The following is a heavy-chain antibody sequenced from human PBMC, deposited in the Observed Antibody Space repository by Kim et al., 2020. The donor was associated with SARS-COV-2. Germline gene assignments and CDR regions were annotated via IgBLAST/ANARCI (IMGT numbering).Heavy chain of an antibody. Sequence: ASVKVSCKASGYTFTSYAMHWVRQAPGQRLEWMGWINAGNGNTKYSQKFQGRVTITRDTSASTAYMELSSLRSEDTAVYYCARDTALSLDAFDIWGQGTMVTVSS. V-gene: IGHV1-3*01. J-gene: IGHJ3*02. CDR2: INAGNGNT. CDR1: GYTFTSYA. CDR3: ARDTALSLDAFDI. D-gene: IGHD5-18*01.